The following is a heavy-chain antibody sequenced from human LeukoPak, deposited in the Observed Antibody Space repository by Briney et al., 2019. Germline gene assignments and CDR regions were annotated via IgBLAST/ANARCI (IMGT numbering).Heavy chain of an antibody. CDR3: ARVSLLSYDSSGYYPAGYFDY. CDR2: TSAYNGNT. J-gene: IGHJ4*02. V-gene: IGHV1-18*01. Sequence: GASVKVSCKASGYTFTSYGISWVRQAPGQGLEWMGWTSAYNGNTNYAQKLQGRVTMTTDTSTSTAYKELRSLRSDDTAVYYCARVSLLSYDSSGYYPAGYFDYWGQGTLVTVSS. D-gene: IGHD3-22*01. CDR1: GYTFTSYG.